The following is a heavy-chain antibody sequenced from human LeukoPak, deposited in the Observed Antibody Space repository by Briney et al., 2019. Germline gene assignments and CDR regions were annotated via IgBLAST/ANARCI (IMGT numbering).Heavy chain of an antibody. CDR3: ARDLYSSGWYSYNWFDP. V-gene: IGHV1-18*01. CDR1: GYTFTSYG. D-gene: IGHD6-19*01. Sequence: ASVEVSCKASGYTFTSYGISWVRQAPGQGLEWMGWISAYNGNTNYAQKLQGRVTMTTDTSTSTAYMELRSLRSDDTAVYYCARDLYSSGWYSYNWFDPWGQGTLVTVSS. CDR2: ISAYNGNT. J-gene: IGHJ5*02.